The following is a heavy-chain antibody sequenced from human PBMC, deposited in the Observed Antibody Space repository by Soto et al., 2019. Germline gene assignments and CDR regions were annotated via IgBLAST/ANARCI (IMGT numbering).Heavy chain of an antibody. J-gene: IGHJ6*02. V-gene: IGHV1-69*13. CDR1: GGTFSSYA. CDR2: ITPIFGTA. Sequence: SVKVSCKASGGTFSSYAISWVRQAPGQGLEWMGGITPIFGTANYAQKFQGRVTITADESTSTAYTELSSLRSEDTAVYYCAGIVRPRYYYGMDVWGQGTTVTVSS. CDR3: AGIVRPRYYYGMDV. D-gene: IGHD3-22*01.